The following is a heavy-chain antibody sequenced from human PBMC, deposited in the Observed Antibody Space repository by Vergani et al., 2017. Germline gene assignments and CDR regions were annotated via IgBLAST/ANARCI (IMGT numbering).Heavy chain of an antibody. D-gene: IGHD1-26*01. CDR2: IIPIFGTA. V-gene: IGHV1-69*01. J-gene: IGHJ2*01. CDR1: GGTFSSYA. CDR3: ARDNLGATTSRGDNWYFDL. Sequence: QVQLVQSGAEVKKPGSSVKVSCKASGGTFSSYAISWVRQAPGQGLEWMGGIIPIFGTADYAQKFQGRVTLTADESTSTAYMELSSLRSEDTAVYYCARDNLGATTSRGDNWYFDLWGRGTLVTVAS.